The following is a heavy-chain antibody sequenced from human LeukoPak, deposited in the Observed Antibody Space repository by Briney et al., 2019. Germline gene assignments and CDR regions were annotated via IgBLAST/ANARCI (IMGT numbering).Heavy chain of an antibody. CDR3: ARADYYGSGSYYIALYYYYYGMDV. CDR1: GYTFTSYD. Sequence: ASVKVSCKASGYTFTSYDINWVRQATGQGPEWMGWMNPNSGNTGYAQKFQGRVTMTRNTSISTACMELSSLRSEDTAVYYCARADYYGSGSYYIALYYYYYGMDVWGQGTTVTVSS. CDR2: MNPNSGNT. D-gene: IGHD3-10*01. V-gene: IGHV1-8*01. J-gene: IGHJ6*02.